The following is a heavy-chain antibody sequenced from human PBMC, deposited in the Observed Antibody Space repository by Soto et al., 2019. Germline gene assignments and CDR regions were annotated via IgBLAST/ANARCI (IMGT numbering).Heavy chain of an antibody. J-gene: IGHJ4*02. Sequence: EVQLVESGGGLVKPGGSLRLSCAASGFTFSSYSMNWVRQAPGKGMEWVSSISSSRSYIYYADSVKGRFTISRDNAKNSLYLQMNRLRAEDTAVYYCARDGLAARLTLYWGQGTLVTVSS. CDR2: ISSSRSYI. D-gene: IGHD6-6*01. CDR3: ARDGLAARLTLY. V-gene: IGHV3-21*01. CDR1: GFTFSSYS.